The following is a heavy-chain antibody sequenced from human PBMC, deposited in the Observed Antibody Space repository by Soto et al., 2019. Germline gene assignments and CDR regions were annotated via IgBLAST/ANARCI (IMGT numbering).Heavy chain of an antibody. Sequence: QVQLVQSGAGVKKPGSSVKVSCKASGGTFSSYAISWVRQAPGQGLEWMGGIIPTFGTANYAQKFQGRVTITADESTSTAYMELSSLRSEDTAVYSCASGRWIQLWSTYYYYGMDVWGQGPTVTVSS. CDR3: ASGRWIQLWSTYYYYGMDV. CDR1: GGTFSSYA. J-gene: IGHJ6*02. D-gene: IGHD5-18*01. CDR2: IIPTFGTA. V-gene: IGHV1-69*12.